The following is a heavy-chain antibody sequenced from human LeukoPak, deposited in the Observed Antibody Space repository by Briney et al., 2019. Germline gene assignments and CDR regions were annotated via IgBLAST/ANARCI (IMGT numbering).Heavy chain of an antibody. Sequence: SETLSLTCTVSGGSISSGSYYWSWLRQAAGKGLEWIGRIYTSGSTNYNPSLKSRVTISVDTSKNQFSLKLSSVTAADTAVYYCARVPAAGLIPYYYYYMDVWGKGTTVTVSS. CDR1: GGSISSGSYY. CDR3: ARVPAAGLIPYYYYYMDV. CDR2: IYTSGST. J-gene: IGHJ6*03. V-gene: IGHV4-61*02. D-gene: IGHD6-13*01.